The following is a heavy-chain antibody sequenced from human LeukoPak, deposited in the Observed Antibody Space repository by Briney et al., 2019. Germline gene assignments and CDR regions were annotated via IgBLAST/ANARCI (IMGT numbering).Heavy chain of an antibody. J-gene: IGHJ3*02. Sequence: PGGSLRLSCAASGFTFSSYAMTWVRQAPGKGLQWVSTISVSGENTYYADSVKGRFTISRDISKSTLYLQMNSLRAEDTAVYYCARDYYSYSRGSWAFDIWGQGTMVTVSS. D-gene: IGHD3-22*01. CDR3: ARDYYSYSRGSWAFDI. CDR1: GFTFSSYA. V-gene: IGHV3-23*01. CDR2: ISVSGENT.